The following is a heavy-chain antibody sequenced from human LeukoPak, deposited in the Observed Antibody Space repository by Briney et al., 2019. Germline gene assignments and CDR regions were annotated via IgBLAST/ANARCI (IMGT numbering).Heavy chain of an antibody. V-gene: IGHV4-34*01. D-gene: IGHD3-10*01. CDR1: GGSFSGYY. CDR2: IYYSGNT. Sequence: SETLSLTCAVYGGSFSGYYWSWIRQPPGKGLEWIGSIYYSGNTYYNASLKSRVTISVDTSKNQFSLKLTSVTAADTAVYYCARGKEFSFHDWGQGTLVAVSS. J-gene: IGHJ4*02. CDR3: ARGKEFSFHD.